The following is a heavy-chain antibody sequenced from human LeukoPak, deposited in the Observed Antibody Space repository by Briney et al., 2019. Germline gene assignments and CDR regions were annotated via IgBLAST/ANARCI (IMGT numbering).Heavy chain of an antibody. CDR2: IIPIFGTA. CDR1: GGTFSSYA. V-gene: IGHV1-69*01. CDR3: LRRMETPQATFDY. Sequence: SVKVSCKASGGTFSSYAISWVRQAPGQGLEWMGGIIPIFGTANYAQKFQGRVTITADESTSTAYMELSSLRSEDTAVYYCLRRMETPQATFDYWGQGTLVTVSS. J-gene: IGHJ4*02. D-gene: IGHD2-15*01.